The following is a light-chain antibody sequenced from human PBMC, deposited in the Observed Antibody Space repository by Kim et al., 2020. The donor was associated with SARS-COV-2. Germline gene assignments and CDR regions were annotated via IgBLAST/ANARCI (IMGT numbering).Light chain of an antibody. CDR2: AAS. CDR3: QQYTKWPL. CDR1: QSVTSN. J-gene: IGKJ3*01. Sequence: SVSPGETATLSCRASQSVTSNLVWYQQKVGQAPRLLIYAASTRATGIPARFSGTGSGTEFTLTISSLQPEDFAIYYCQQYTKWPLFGPGTKVDIK. V-gene: IGKV3-15*01.